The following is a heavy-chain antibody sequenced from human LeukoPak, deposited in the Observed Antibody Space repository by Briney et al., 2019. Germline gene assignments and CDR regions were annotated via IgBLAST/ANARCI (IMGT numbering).Heavy chain of an antibody. V-gene: IGHV4-59*01. CDR2: IYYSGST. CDR3: ARDPTTVTEEYYYYYGMDV. CDR1: GGSISSYY. J-gene: IGHJ6*02. D-gene: IGHD4-17*01. Sequence: SETLSLTCTVSGGSISSYYWSWIRQPPGKGLEWIGYIYYSGSTNYYPSLKSRVTISVDTSKNQFSLKLSSVTAADTAVYYCARDPTTVTEEYYYYYGMDVWGQGTTVTVSS.